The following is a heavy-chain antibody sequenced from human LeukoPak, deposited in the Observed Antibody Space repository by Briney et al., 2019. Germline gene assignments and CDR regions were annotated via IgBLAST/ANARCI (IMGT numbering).Heavy chain of an antibody. CDR1: GFTFTSSA. J-gene: IGHJ6*02. CDR3: AAGTASITIFDYYHGMDV. V-gene: IGHV1-58*01. CDR2: IVVGSGNT. D-gene: IGHD3-9*01. Sequence: SVKVSCKASGFTFTSSAVQWVRQARGQRLEWIGWIVVGSGNTNYAQKFQERVTITRDMSTSTAYMELSSLRSEDTAVYYCAAGTASITIFDYYHGMDVWGQGTTVTVSS.